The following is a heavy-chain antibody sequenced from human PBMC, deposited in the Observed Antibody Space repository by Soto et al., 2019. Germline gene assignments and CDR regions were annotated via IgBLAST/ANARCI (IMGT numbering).Heavy chain of an antibody. J-gene: IGHJ4*02. CDR3: ARGSSTVVTQSDY. CDR1: RDSISTYY. Sequence: SETLSLTCTVSRDSISTYYWSWIRQSPGKGLEWIGYIYYSGITNYNPSLKSRVTISLDTSKNQFSLQLSSVTAADTAVYYCARGSSTVVTQSDYWGQGTLVTVSS. CDR2: IYYSGIT. D-gene: IGHD2-21*02. V-gene: IGHV4-59*01.